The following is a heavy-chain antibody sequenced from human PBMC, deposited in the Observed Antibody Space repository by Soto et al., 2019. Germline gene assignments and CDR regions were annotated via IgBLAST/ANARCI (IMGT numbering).Heavy chain of an antibody. Sequence: QVQLVQSGAEVKKPGSSVKVSCKASGGTFSSYANSWVRQAPGQGLEWMGGIIPIFGTANYAQKFQGRVTITADESTSTAYMELSSLRFEDTAMYYCARGQYVAAAGNYYYYGMDVWGQGTTVTVSS. D-gene: IGHD6-13*01. CDR2: IIPIFGTA. CDR1: GGTFSSYA. CDR3: ARGQYVAAAGNYYYYGMDV. J-gene: IGHJ6*02. V-gene: IGHV1-69*01.